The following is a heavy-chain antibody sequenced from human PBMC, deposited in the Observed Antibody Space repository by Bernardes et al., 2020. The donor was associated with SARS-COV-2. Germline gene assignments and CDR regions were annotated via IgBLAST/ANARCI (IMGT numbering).Heavy chain of an antibody. D-gene: IGHD3-22*01. V-gene: IGHV1-24*01. CDR2: FDPEDGET. J-gene: IGHJ4*02. Sequence: ASVKVSCKVSGYTLTELSMHWVRQAPGKGLEWMGGFDPEDGETIYAQKFQGRVTMTEDTSTDTAYMELSSLRSEDTAVYYCATVFRSGSGYYYYFDYWGQGTLVTVSS. CDR1: GYTLTELS. CDR3: ATVFRSGSGYYYYFDY.